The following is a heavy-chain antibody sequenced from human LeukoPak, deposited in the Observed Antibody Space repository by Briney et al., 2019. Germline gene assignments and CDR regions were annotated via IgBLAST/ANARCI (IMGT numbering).Heavy chain of an antibody. CDR1: GYTFYSFA. J-gene: IGHJ4*02. CDR3: ARVRARIQAGKLSIGGFDY. V-gene: IGHV1-3*04. Sequence: ASVKVSCKASGYTFYSFAIHWGRQAPGQRREWRGWINTCRGNTQYSQKIQGKITFTRDTSPSTVHMELSTLISEDTALYSCARVRARIQAGKLSIGGFDYWGQGHLLLVSS. CDR2: INTCRGNT. D-gene: IGHD1-26*01.